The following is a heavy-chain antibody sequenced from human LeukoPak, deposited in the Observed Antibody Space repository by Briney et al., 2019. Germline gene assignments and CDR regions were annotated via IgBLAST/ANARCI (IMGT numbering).Heavy chain of an antibody. D-gene: IGHD4-17*01. CDR3: AREGYDYGEYFQH. Sequence: PGGSLRLSCAASGFTFSSYAMRWVRQAPGKGLEWVAVISYDGSNKYYADSVKGRFTISRDNSRNTLYLQINSLRAEDTAVYYCAREGYDYGEYFQHWGQGTLVTVSS. V-gene: IGHV3-30-3*01. CDR1: GFTFSSYA. CDR2: ISYDGSNK. J-gene: IGHJ1*01.